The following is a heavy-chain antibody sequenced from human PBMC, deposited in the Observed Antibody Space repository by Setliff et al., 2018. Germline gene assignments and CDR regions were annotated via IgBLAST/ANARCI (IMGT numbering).Heavy chain of an antibody. J-gene: IGHJ6*02. D-gene: IGHD3-9*01. CDR1: GGTFSSYA. Sequence: ASVKVSCKASGGTFSSYAISWVRQAPGQGLEWMGGIIPIFGTANYAQKFQGRVTITADESTSTAYMELSSLRSEDTAVYYCARVLEPNYDILTGYYYYYYYGMDVWGQGTMVTVSS. CDR3: ARVLEPNYDILTGYYYYYYYGMDV. CDR2: IIPIFGTA. V-gene: IGHV1-69*13.